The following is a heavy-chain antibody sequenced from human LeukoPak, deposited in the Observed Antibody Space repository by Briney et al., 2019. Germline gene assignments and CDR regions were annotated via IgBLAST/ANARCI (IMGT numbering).Heavy chain of an antibody. D-gene: IGHD2-2*01. Sequence: GGSLRLSCVLSGLTFSDAWMSWVRQAPGKGLEWVSSISSSSSYIYYADSVKGRFTISRDNAKNSLYLQMNSLRAEDTAVYYCARDFEYCSSTSCIFFDYWGQGTLVTVSS. CDR3: ARDFEYCSSTSCIFFDY. J-gene: IGHJ4*02. CDR2: ISSSSSYI. V-gene: IGHV3-21*01. CDR1: GLTFSDAW.